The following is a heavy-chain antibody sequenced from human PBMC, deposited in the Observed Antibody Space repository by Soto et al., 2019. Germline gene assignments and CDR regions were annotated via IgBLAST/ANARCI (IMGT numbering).Heavy chain of an antibody. Sequence: PSETLSLTCAITSGSISSVGFYWSWIRQNPGKGLEWIGYIYYRGSTYYNPSLKSRVTISIDTSKNQFSLKLSSVTAADTAVYYCAREGVIIQGNWFDPWGQGTLVTVS. CDR1: SGSISSVGFY. J-gene: IGHJ5*02. CDR3: AREGVIIQGNWFDP. D-gene: IGHD3-10*01. V-gene: IGHV4-31*11. CDR2: IYYRGST.